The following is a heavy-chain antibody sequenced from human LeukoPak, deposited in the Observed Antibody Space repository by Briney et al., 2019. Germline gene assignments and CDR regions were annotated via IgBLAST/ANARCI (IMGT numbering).Heavy chain of an antibody. D-gene: IGHD4-17*01. Sequence: GGSLRLSCTASGLSFSSYDMHWVRQATGKGLEWVSAIGTKGDTYYSDSVRGRFTISRENGKNSLYLQMNSLRAGDTAVYYCAREMSDTVTWGWYFDLWGRGTLVTVSS. J-gene: IGHJ2*01. V-gene: IGHV3-13*01. CDR3: AREMSDTVTWGWYFDL. CDR2: IGTKGDT. CDR1: GLSFSSYD.